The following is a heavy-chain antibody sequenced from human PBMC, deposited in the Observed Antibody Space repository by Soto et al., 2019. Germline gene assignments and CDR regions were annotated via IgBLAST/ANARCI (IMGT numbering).Heavy chain of an antibody. CDR3: ARDTISTSVNWFDP. V-gene: IGHV1-69*13. Sequence: SVKVSCKASGGTFSSYAISWVRQAPGQGLEWMGGIIPIFGTANYAQKFQGRVTITADESTSTAYTELSSLRSEDTAVYYCARDTISTSVNWFDPWGQGTLVTVSS. CDR2: IIPIFGTA. D-gene: IGHD2-2*01. CDR1: GGTFSSYA. J-gene: IGHJ5*02.